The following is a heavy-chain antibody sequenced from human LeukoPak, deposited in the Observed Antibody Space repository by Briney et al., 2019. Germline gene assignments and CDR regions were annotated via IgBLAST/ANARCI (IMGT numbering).Heavy chain of an antibody. V-gene: IGHV3-48*03. D-gene: IGHD3-3*01. CDR2: ISSSGSTI. CDR3: ARGSYYDFWSGYSTHFDY. Sequence: PGGSLRLSCAASGFTFSSYEMNWVRQAPGKGLEWVSYISSSGSTIYYADSVKGRFSISRDNAKNSLYLQMNSLRAEDTAVYYCARGSYYDFWSGYSTHFDYWGQGTLATVSS. CDR1: GFTFSSYE. J-gene: IGHJ4*02.